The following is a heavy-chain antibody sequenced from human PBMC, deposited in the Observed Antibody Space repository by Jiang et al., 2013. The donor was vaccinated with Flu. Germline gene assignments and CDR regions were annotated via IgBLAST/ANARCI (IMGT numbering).Heavy chain of an antibody. V-gene: IGHV5-10-1*01. D-gene: IGHD3-22*01. CDR1: GYSFTSYW. CDR2: IDPSDSYT. Sequence: GAEVKKPGESLRISCKGSGYSFTSYWISWVRQMPGKGLEWMGRIDPSDSYTNYSPSFQGHVTISADKSISTAYLQWSSLKASDTAMYYCARHSPDLTDYYDSSGYRRYYYYYMDVWGQRDHGHRLL. J-gene: IGHJ6*03. CDR3: ARHSPDLTDYYDSSGYRRYYYYYMDV.